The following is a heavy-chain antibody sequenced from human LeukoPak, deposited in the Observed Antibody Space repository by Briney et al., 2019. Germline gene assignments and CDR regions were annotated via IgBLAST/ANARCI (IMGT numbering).Heavy chain of an antibody. J-gene: IGHJ5*02. D-gene: IGHD6-13*01. V-gene: IGHV4-59*01. Sequence: SETLSLTCTVSGGSISSYYWSWVRQPPGKGLEWIGYIYYSGSTNCNPSLKSRVTISVDTSKNQFSLKLSSVTAADTAVYYCAREGVAAAGGPRFDPWGQGTLVTVSS. CDR3: AREGVAAAGGPRFDP. CDR1: GGSISSYY. CDR2: IYYSGST.